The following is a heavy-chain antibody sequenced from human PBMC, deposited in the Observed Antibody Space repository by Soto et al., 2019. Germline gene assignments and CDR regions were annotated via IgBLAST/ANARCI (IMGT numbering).Heavy chain of an antibody. Sequence: LRRSCAASGFTFDDYAMHWVRQAPGKGLEWVSVISWNSGFIAYADSVKGRFTISRDNAKNSLNLQMNSLRAEDTALYYCAKDMTPSYYYGSGKYVSYGMDVWGQGTTVTVYS. D-gene: IGHD3-10*01. CDR2: ISWNSGFI. J-gene: IGHJ6*02. CDR1: GFTFDDYA. CDR3: AKDMTPSYYYGSGKYVSYGMDV. V-gene: IGHV3-9*01.